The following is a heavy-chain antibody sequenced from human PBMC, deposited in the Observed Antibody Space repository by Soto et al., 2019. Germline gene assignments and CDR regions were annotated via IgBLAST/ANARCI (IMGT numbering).Heavy chain of an antibody. J-gene: IGHJ4*02. CDR2: INHSGST. V-gene: IGHV4-34*01. Sequence: QVQPQQWGAGLLKPSETLSRTCAVYGESFSGYYWSWIRQPPGKGLEWIGEINHSGSTNYNPSLKSRVTISVDTSKNQFSLKLTSVTAADTAVYYCARGDLKGYWGQGTLVTVSS. CDR3: ARGDLKGY. CDR1: GESFSGYY.